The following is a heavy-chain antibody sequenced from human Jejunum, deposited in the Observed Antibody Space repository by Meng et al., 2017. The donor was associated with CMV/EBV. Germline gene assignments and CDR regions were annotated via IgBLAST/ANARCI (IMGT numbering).Heavy chain of an antibody. D-gene: IGHD2/OR15-2a*01. CDR1: CTVNEYS. CDR2: IQYGESNE. CDR3: ARDRGRGSTWFWFFDL. V-gene: IGHV3-30*14. Sequence: CTVNEYSMPGVRQAPGEGLKWVAVIQYGESNEYYADSVKGRFTISRDNAMNTLYLQMNSLRPEDTAVYFCARDRGRGSTWFWFFDLWGRGTPVTVSS. J-gene: IGHJ2*01.